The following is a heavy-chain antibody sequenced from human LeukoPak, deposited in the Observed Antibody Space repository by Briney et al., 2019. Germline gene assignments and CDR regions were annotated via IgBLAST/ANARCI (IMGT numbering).Heavy chain of an antibody. CDR1: GFTFSGDW. Sequence: GGSLRLSCAASGFTFSGDWMHWVRQALGKGLVWVSRINRDGRSTTYADSVKGRFTISRDNAKNTLYLQMNSLRAEDTAVYYCARHPYDILTGPSFDYWGQGTLVTVSS. V-gene: IGHV3-74*01. CDR2: INRDGRST. J-gene: IGHJ4*02. D-gene: IGHD3-9*01. CDR3: ARHPYDILTGPSFDY.